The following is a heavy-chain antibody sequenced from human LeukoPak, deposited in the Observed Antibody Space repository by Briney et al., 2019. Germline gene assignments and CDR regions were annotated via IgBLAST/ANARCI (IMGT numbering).Heavy chain of an antibody. J-gene: IGHJ3*02. D-gene: IGHD5-24*01. CDR1: GGSISSSSYY. V-gene: IGHV4-39*07. CDR2: IYHSGST. CDR3: ARDALRWLQFDAFDI. Sequence: SETLSLTCTVSGGSISSSSYYWGWIRQPPGKGLEWIGEIYHSGSTNYNPSLKSRVTISVDKSKNQFSLKLSSVTAADTAVYYCARDALRWLQFDAFDIWGQGTMVTVSS.